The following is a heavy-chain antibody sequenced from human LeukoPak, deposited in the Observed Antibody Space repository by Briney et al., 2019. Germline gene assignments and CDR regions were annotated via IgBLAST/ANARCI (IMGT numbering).Heavy chain of an antibody. D-gene: IGHD2-21*02. J-gene: IGHJ3*02. V-gene: IGHV3-11*01. CDR2: ISSSGSTI. CDR1: GFTFSDYY. CDR3: ARRVVTAIRDAFDI. Sequence: PGGSLRLSCAASGFTFSDYYMTWIRQAPGKGLEWVSYISSSGSTIYYADSVKGRFTISRDNAKNSLYLQMNSLRAEDTAMYYCARRVVTAIRDAFDIWGQGTMVTVSS.